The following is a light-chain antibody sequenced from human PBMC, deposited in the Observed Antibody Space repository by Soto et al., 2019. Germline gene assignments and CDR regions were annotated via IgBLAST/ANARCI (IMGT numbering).Light chain of an antibody. CDR3: QQYYSYPPT. J-gene: IGKJ4*01. CDR1: QGISSY. CDR2: AAS. V-gene: IGKV1-8*01. Sequence: AIRMTQSPSSFSASTGDRVTITRRASQGISSYLAWYQQKPGKAPKLLIYAASTLQSGVPSRFSGSGSGTDFTLPISCLQSEDFATYYCQQYYSYPPTFGGGTKVEIK.